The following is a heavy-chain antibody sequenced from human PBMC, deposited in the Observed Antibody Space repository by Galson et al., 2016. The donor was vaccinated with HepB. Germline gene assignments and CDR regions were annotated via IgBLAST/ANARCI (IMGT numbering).Heavy chain of an antibody. CDR2: ISGSRNTI. J-gene: IGHJ4*02. CDR1: GFSFSTYG. Sequence: SLRLSCAASGFSFSTYGMNWARQAPGKGLEWVSFISGSRNTIHYADSVKGRFTISRDNAKKSLYLPMNSLRAEDTAVYYCARAPIVVVTAGIDFWGQGTLVIVSS. V-gene: IGHV3-48*04. D-gene: IGHD2-21*02. CDR3: ARAPIVVVTAGIDF.